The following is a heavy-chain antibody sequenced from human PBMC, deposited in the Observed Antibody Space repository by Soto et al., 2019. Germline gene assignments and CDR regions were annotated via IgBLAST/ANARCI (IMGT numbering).Heavy chain of an antibody. CDR2: ISAYNGNT. CDR3: ARDNPPILGVVVVAATPGPNWFDP. CDR1: GYTFTSYG. V-gene: IGHV1-18*01. J-gene: IGHJ5*02. D-gene: IGHD2-15*01. Sequence: GASVKVSCKASGYTFTSYGISWVRQAPGPGLEWMGWISAYNGNTNYAQKLQGRVTMTTDTSTSTAYMELRSLRSDDTAVYYCARDNPPILGVVVVAATPGPNWFDPWGQGTLVTVSS.